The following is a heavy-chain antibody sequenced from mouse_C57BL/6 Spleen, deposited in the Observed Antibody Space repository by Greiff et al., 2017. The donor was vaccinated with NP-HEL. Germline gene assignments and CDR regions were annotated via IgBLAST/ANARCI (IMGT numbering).Heavy chain of an antibody. Sequence: VQLKQSGPGMVKPSQSLSLTCTVTGYSITSGYDWHWIRHFPGNKLEWMGYISYSGSTNYNPSLKSRISITHDTSKNHFFLKLNSVTTEDTATYYCARGGYYGTTGFAYWGQGTLVTVSA. CDR1: GYSITSGYD. CDR2: ISYSGST. V-gene: IGHV3-1*01. D-gene: IGHD2-1*01. J-gene: IGHJ3*01. CDR3: ARGGYYGTTGFAY.